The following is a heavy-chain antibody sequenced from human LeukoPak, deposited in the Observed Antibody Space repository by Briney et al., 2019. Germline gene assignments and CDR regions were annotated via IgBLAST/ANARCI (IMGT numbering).Heavy chain of an antibody. D-gene: IGHD2-15*01. J-gene: IGHJ5*01. V-gene: IGHV4-38-2*02. CDR2: VSHSGTT. CDR3: VTDVLLCGGNICNFFDP. CDR1: GHSITTGYF. Sequence: PSETLSLTCSVSGHSITTGYFWAWIRQTPGKGLGWIASVSHSGTTYYNPPLKSRVTISLDTSRNQLSLKLSSVTAADKAVYYCVTDVLLCGGNICNFFDPSGQGSLATVSS.